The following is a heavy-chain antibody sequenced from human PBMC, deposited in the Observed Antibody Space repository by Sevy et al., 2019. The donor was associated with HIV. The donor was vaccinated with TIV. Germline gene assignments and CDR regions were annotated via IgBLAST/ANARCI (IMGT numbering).Heavy chain of an antibody. CDR2: ISAYNGNT. V-gene: IGHV1-18*01. D-gene: IGHD2-2*01. CDR1: GYTFTSYG. CDR3: ARGDIVVVPAATPYYYGMDV. J-gene: IGHJ6*02. Sequence: ASVKVSCKASGYTFTSYGISWVRQAPGQGLEWMGWISAYNGNTNYAQKLQGRVTMTTDTSTSTAYMELRSLRSDDTAVYYCARGDIVVVPAATPYYYGMDVWGQGTTVTISS.